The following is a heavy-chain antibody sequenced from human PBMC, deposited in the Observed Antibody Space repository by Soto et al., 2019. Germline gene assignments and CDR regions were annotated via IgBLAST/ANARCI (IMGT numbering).Heavy chain of an antibody. Sequence: HPGGSLRLSCAASGFTFSSYGMHWVRQAPGKGLEWVAVIWYDGSNKYYADSVKGRFTISRDNSKNTLYLQMNSLRAEDTAVYYCARIMITFGGVNGIDYWGQGTQVTVSS. CDR1: GFTFSSYG. CDR2: IWYDGSNK. CDR3: ARIMITFGGVNGIDY. J-gene: IGHJ4*02. D-gene: IGHD3-16*01. V-gene: IGHV3-33*01.